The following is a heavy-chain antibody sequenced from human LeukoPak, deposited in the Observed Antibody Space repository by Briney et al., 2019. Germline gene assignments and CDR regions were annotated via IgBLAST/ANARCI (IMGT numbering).Heavy chain of an antibody. J-gene: IGHJ4*02. V-gene: IGHV3-66*01. D-gene: IGHD3-22*01. Sequence: GGSLRLSCAASGFTVSSKYMSWVRQAPGKGLEWVSVIYSGGSTYYADSVKGRFTISRDNSKNTLYLQMNSLRAEDTAVYYCARDKFEKDSSGYYYPGTFDYWGQGTLVTVSS. CDR3: ARDKFEKDSSGYYYPGTFDY. CDR2: IYSGGST. CDR1: GFTVSSKY.